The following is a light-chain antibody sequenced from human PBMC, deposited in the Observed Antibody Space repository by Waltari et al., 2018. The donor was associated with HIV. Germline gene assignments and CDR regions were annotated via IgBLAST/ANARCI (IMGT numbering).Light chain of an antibody. CDR2: AAS. J-gene: IGKJ3*01. Sequence: DIQLTQSPSFLSASVGDRVTLTCRASQDINRYLALYQQEPGKSPNLLSSAASTFLSGVPSRFSGSGSGTEFTLTISSLQPEDFATYYCQQLYRYPLTFGPGTTVDI. V-gene: IGKV1-9*01. CDR3: QQLYRYPLT. CDR1: QDINRY.